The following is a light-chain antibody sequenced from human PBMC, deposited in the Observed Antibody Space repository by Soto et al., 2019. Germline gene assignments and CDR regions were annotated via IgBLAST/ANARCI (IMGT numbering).Light chain of an antibody. CDR1: QGISSH. Sequence: AVRMTQSPSSFSASTGDRVTITCRASQGISSHLDCYQVKPGKAPRILIYTASYLESGVPSRFSGIGSGTDFTLTISSLQSEDFAVYYCQQYFSYPLTFGGGTKVEIK. V-gene: IGKV1-8*01. J-gene: IGKJ4*01. CDR3: QQYFSYPLT. CDR2: TAS.